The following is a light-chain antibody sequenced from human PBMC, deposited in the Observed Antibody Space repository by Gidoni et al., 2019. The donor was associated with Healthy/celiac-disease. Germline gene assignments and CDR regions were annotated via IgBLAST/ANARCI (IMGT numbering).Light chain of an antibody. V-gene: IGKV4-1*01. J-gene: IGKJ1*01. CDR1: QSVLYSSNNKNY. CDR2: WAS. Sequence: DIVMTQSPDSLAVSLGERATINCKSSQSVLYSSNNKNYLAWYQQKPGQPPKLLIYWASTRESGVPDRFSGSGSGTDFTLTISSLQAEDVAVYYCQQYYSTLWTFXQXTKVKIK. CDR3: QQYYSTLWT.